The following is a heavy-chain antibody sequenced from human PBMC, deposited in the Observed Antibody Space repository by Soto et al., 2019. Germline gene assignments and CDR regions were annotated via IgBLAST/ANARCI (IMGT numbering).Heavy chain of an antibody. CDR1: GFTFSSYG. J-gene: IGHJ4*01. CDR2: ISYDGSNK. Sequence: GGSLRLSCAASGFTFSSYGMHWVRQAPGKGLEWVAVISYDGSNKYYADSVKGRFTISRDNSKNTLYLQMNSLRAEDTAVYYCAKRDGSSGYGVYWGQGTMVTVYS. V-gene: IGHV3-30*18. D-gene: IGHD3-22*01. CDR3: AKRDGSSGYGVY.